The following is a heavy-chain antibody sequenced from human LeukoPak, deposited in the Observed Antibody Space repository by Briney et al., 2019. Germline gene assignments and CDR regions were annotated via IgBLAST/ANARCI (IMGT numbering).Heavy chain of an antibody. V-gene: IGHV1-2*02. CDR1: GYTFTGYY. Sequence: GASGKVSCKASGYTFTGYYMHWVRQAPGQGLEWMGWINPNSGGTNHAQKFQGRVTMTRDTSISTAYMELSRLRSDDTAVYYCARGSAYSGSYYYYYYMDVWGKGTTVTVSS. CDR3: ARGSAYSGSYYYYYYMDV. CDR2: INPNSGGT. D-gene: IGHD1-26*01. J-gene: IGHJ6*03.